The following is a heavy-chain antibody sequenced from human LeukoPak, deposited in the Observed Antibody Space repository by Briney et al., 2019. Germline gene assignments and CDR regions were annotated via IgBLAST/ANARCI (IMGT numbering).Heavy chain of an antibody. J-gene: IGHJ4*02. CDR2: ISYDGSNK. CDR3: ANVVAGLFHY. CDR1: GFTFNSYD. Sequence: GGSLRLSCAASGFTFNSYDMHWVRQAPGKGLEWVAVISYDGSNKYYADSVKGRFTISRDNSKNTLYLQMNSLRTEDTAVFYCANVVAGLFHYWGQGTLVTVSS. D-gene: IGHD6-19*01. V-gene: IGHV3-30*18.